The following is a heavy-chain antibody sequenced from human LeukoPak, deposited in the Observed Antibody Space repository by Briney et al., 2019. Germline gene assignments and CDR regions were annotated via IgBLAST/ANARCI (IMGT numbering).Heavy chain of an antibody. Sequence: GRSLRLSCEASGLTFSSAWMSWVRQAPGKGPECVGRIKSKADAGTTDYGAPVKGRFSISRDDSKNTLYLQMNSLKAEDTAVYYCITDVPSDLYPFDFWGQGTLVTVSS. CDR1: GLTFSSAW. V-gene: IGHV3-15*05. CDR2: IKSKADAGTT. D-gene: IGHD2-21*02. J-gene: IGHJ5*01. CDR3: ITDVPSDLYPFDF.